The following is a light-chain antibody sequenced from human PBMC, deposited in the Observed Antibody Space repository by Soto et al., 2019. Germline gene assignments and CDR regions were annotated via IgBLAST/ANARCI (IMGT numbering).Light chain of an antibody. J-gene: IGKJ1*01. CDR1: QTISNY. V-gene: IGKV1-39*01. Sequence: DIKMTQSPSSLSASVGDRVTITCRASQTISNYLQWYQQKSGQAPKLLVYAASILHSGVPSRFSGSGSGTDFTLTINSLQSEDFDSYYCIQTYTTLTWTFGQGAKVDMK. CDR2: AAS. CDR3: IQTYTTLTWT.